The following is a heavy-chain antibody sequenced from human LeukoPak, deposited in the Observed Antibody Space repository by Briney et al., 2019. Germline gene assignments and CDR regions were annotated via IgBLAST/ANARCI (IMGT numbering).Heavy chain of an antibody. V-gene: IGHV1-69*13. CDR1: GGTFSSYA. D-gene: IGHD5-18*01. CDR2: IIPIFGTA. CDR3: SRRSDTARYMDV. J-gene: IGHJ6*03. Sequence: SVKVSCKASGGTFSSYAISWVRQAPGQGLEWMGGIIPIFGTANYAQKFQGRVTITADESTSTAYMELSSLRSEDTAVYYCSRRSDTARYMDVWGKGTTVTVSS.